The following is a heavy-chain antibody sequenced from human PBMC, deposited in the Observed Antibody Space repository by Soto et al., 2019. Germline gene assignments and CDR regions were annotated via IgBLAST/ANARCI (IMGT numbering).Heavy chain of an antibody. CDR2: IIPILGTA. Sequence: SVKVSCKASGGTFSSYTISWVRQAPGQGLEWMGRIIPILGTANYAQKFQGRVTITADKSTSTAYMELSSLRSEDTAVYYCAREGYYSSSWAPDYWGQGTLVTVSS. CDR3: AREGYYSSSWAPDY. D-gene: IGHD6-13*01. J-gene: IGHJ4*02. CDR1: GGTFSSYT. V-gene: IGHV1-69*08.